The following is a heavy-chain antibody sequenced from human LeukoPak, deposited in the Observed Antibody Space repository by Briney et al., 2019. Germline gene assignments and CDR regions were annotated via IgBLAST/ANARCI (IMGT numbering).Heavy chain of an antibody. V-gene: IGHV3-7*01. CDR3: ARPGSGSYSDY. CDR1: GFRFSDYW. CDR2: IKQDGSEK. Sequence: GGSLRLSCATSGFRFSDYWMNWVRQAPGKGLEWVANIKQDGSEKYYVDSVKGRFTISRDNAKNSLYLQMNSLRAEDTAVYYCARPGSGSYSDYWGQGTLVTVSS. D-gene: IGHD3-10*01. J-gene: IGHJ4*02.